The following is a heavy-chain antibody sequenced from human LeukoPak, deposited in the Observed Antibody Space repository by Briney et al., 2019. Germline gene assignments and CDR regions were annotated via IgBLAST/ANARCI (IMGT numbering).Heavy chain of an antibody. J-gene: IGHJ4*02. Sequence: GGSLRLSCASSGFTFSAYHMNWVRQAPGEGLEWISFISTDSGTLYYADSVKGRFTISRNNAANPLYLQMNNLRDEDTAVYYCARRDPFDYWGQGTMVTVSS. CDR1: GFTFSAYH. CDR3: ARRDPFDY. V-gene: IGHV3-48*02. CDR2: ISTDSGTL.